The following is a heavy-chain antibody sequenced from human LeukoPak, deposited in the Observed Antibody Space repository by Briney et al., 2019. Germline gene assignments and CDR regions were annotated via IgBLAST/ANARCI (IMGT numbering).Heavy chain of an antibody. CDR2: ISGSGGST. Sequence: GGSLRLSCAASGFTFSSYAMSWVRQAPGKGLEWVSAISGSGGSTYYADSVKGRFTISRDNSKNTLYLQMNSLRAEDTAVYYCARDRKGVYATYYYYYMDVWGKGTTVTVSS. CDR3: ARDRKGVYATYYYYYMDV. V-gene: IGHV3-23*01. J-gene: IGHJ6*03. D-gene: IGHD2-8*01. CDR1: GFTFSSYA.